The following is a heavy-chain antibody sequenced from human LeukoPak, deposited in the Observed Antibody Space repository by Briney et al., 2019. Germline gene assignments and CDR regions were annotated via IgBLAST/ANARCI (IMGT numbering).Heavy chain of an antibody. CDR3: ARGRGYKRAFDI. V-gene: IGHV1-8*03. D-gene: IGHD5-24*01. CDR2: MNPNSGNT. CDR1: GYTFTSYD. J-gene: IGHJ3*02. Sequence: ASVKVSCKASGYTFTSYDINWVRQATGQGLEWMGWMNPNSGNTGYAQKFQGRVTITRNTSISTAYMELSSLRSEDTAVYYCARGRGYKRAFDIWGRGTMVTVSS.